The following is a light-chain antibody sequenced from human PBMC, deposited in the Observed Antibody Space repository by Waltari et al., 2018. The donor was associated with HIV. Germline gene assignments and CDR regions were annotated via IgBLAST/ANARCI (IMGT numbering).Light chain of an antibody. Sequence: EIVMTQSPDSLAVSLGERATFNCKSSPSILDNSNNNNYFAWFQQKPGQPPRLLIYWASTLESGVPYRFSGSGSGANFTLTISGLQAEDVAFYYCQQYYSNLPTFGPGTKVDIK. CDR3: QQYYSNLPT. V-gene: IGKV4-1*01. J-gene: IGKJ3*01. CDR1: PSILDNSNNNNY. CDR2: WAS.